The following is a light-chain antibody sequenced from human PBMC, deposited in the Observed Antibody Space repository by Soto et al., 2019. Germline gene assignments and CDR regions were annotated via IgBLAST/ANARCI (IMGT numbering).Light chain of an antibody. Sequence: QSALTQPPSASGSPGQSVSISCNGTSSDVGSYDYVAWYQQPPGKAPKLLIYEVTKRPSGVPDRFSGSKSGNTASLTVSGLLAEDEADYYCSSYAGTNNMGVFGGGTKLTVL. CDR3: SSYAGTNNMGV. J-gene: IGLJ3*02. CDR1: SSDVGSYDY. V-gene: IGLV2-8*01. CDR2: EVT.